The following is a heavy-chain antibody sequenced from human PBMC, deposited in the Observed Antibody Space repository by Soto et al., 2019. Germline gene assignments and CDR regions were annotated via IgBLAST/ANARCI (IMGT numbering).Heavy chain of an antibody. CDR3: TREGDGSGFFSDF. CDR1: GFTFRNYN. CDR2: ISIGSSTI. V-gene: IGHV3-48*01. J-gene: IGHJ4*02. D-gene: IGHD3-22*01. Sequence: GGSLRLSCAASGFTFRNYNMNWVRQAPGKGLEWISHISIGSSTIDYADSVKGRFTISRDNAKNSLYLQMDSLRAEDTGVYYCTREGDGSGFFSDFWGQGALVTVSS.